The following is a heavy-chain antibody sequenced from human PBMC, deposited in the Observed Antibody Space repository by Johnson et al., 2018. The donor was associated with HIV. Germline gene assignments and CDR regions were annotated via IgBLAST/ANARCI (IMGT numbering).Heavy chain of an antibody. Sequence: VQLVESGGDLVQPGRSLRLSCSASGFTFGDYAMNWVRLTPGKGLEWVGFIRSKAYGGTKEYAASVKGRFTISRDDSKSIAYLQMNGLKTEDTAVYVCARGRATLRAYGAFDIWGQGTMVTVSS. J-gene: IGHJ3*02. V-gene: IGHV3-49*04. CDR2: IRSKAYGGTK. CDR1: GFTFGDYA. D-gene: IGHD2/OR15-2a*01. CDR3: ARGRATLRAYGAFDI.